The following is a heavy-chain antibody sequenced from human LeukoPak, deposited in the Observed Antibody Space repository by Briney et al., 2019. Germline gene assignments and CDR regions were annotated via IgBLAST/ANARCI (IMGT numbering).Heavy chain of an antibody. CDR3: ARRRRNARGWYFDY. Sequence: SETLSLTCTVSGGSISSYLWSWIRQSPGKGPEWIGYISSSGSINYNPSLKSRVTISVDTSKNQFSLKLSSVTAADTAVYYCARRRRNARGWYFDYWGQGTLVTVSS. V-gene: IGHV4-59*08. CDR1: GGSISSYL. CDR2: ISSSGSI. J-gene: IGHJ4*02. D-gene: IGHD6-19*01.